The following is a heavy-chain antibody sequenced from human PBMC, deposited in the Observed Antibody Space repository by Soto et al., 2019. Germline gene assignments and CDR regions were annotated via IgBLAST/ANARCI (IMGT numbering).Heavy chain of an antibody. J-gene: IGHJ6*04. CDR1: GFTLSGRS. V-gene: IGHV3-74*01. D-gene: IGHD5-12*01. Sequence: EVQLVESGGGLVQPGGSLRLSCAASGFTLSGRSMHWVRQAPGKGLVWVSGIDNAGTDSTYADSVKGRVTSSRENAKNLLELRMNGLTVEDTAVYYCARGWLSPDVWGKGTTVTVSS. CDR3: ARGWLSPDV. CDR2: IDNAGTDS.